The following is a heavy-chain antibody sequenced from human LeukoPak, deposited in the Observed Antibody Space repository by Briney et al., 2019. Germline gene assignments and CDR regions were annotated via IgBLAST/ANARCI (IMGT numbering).Heavy chain of an antibody. V-gene: IGHV4-59*01. D-gene: IGHD3-22*01. J-gene: IGHJ4*02. CDR2: IYYSGST. CDR1: GGSISSYY. CDR3: AREYHDSSGYFSVYYFDY. Sequence: KPSETLSLTCTVSGGSISSYYWSWIRQPPGKGLEWIGYIYYSGSTNYNPSLKSRVTISVDTSKNQFSLKLSSVTAADTAVYYCAREYHDSSGYFSVYYFDYWGQGTLVTVSS.